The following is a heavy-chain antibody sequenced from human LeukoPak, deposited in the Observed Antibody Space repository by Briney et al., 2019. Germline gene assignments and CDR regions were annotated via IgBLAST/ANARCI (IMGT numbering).Heavy chain of an antibody. Sequence: ASVKVSCKASGYTFTGYYMHWVRQAPGQGLEWTGWINPNSGGTNYAQKFQGRVTMTRDTSISTAYMELSRLRSDDTAVYYCARDRDYGSGIFDYWGQGTLVTVSS. V-gene: IGHV1-2*02. J-gene: IGHJ4*02. CDR1: GYTFTGYY. D-gene: IGHD3-10*01. CDR2: INPNSGGT. CDR3: ARDRDYGSGIFDY.